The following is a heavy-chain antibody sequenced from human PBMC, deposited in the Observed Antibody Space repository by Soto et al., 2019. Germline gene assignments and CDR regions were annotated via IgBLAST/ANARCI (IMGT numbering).Heavy chain of an antibody. D-gene: IGHD6-19*01. J-gene: IGHJ4*02. V-gene: IGHV3-33*01. CDR2: IWYDGSNK. CDR3: ARDMRSGWNFDY. Sequence: AGGSLRLSCAASGFTFSSYGMHWVRQAPGKGLEWVAVIWYDGSNKYYADSVKGRFTISRDNSKNTLYLQMNSLRAEDTAVYYCARDMRSGWNFDYWGQGTLVTVSS. CDR1: GFTFSSYG.